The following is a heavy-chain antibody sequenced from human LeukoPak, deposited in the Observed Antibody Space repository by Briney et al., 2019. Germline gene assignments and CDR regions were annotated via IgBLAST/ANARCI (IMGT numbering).Heavy chain of an antibody. CDR1: GFTFSTYS. CDR2: ISSSSSYM. J-gene: IGHJ6*02. CDR3: AREYRGSYYAYYYGMDV. Sequence: PGGSLRLSCAASGFTFSTYSMNWVRQAPGKGLEWVSSISSSSSYMYYAHSVKGRFTISRDNAKNSLYLQMNSLRAEDTAVYYCAREYRGSYYAYYYGMDVWGQGTTVTVSS. D-gene: IGHD1-26*01. V-gene: IGHV3-21*01.